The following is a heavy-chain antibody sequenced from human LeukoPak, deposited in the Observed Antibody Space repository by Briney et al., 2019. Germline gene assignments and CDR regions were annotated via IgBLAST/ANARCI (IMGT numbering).Heavy chain of an antibody. CDR1: GGSISSSSYY. D-gene: IGHD3-10*01. Sequence: SETLSLTCTVSGGSISSSSYYWGWIRQPPGKGLEWIGSIYYSGSTYYNPSLKSRVTISVDTSKNQFSLKLSSVTAADTAVYYCARDFRDLWFGELFGRVTNAFYPYYFDYWGQGTLVTVSS. CDR2: IYYSGST. CDR3: ARDFRDLWFGELFGRVTNAFYPYYFDY. V-gene: IGHV4-39*02. J-gene: IGHJ4*02.